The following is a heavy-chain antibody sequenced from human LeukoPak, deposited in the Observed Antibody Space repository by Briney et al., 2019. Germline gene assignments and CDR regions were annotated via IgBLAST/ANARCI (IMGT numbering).Heavy chain of an antibody. CDR3: ARMGYYYSIPTFFDY. D-gene: IGHD3-22*01. Sequence: PGGSLRLSCAASGFTVSSNYMSWVRQAPGKGLEWVLVIYSGGSTYYADSVKGRFTISRDNSKNTLYLQMNSLRAEDTAVYYCARMGYYYSIPTFFDYWGQGTLVTVSS. CDR2: IYSGGST. J-gene: IGHJ4*02. V-gene: IGHV3-66*02. CDR1: GFTVSSNY.